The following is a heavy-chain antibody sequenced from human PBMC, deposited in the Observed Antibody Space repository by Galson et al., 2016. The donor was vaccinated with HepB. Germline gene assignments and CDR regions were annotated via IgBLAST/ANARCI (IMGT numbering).Heavy chain of an antibody. CDR1: GDSVSSNSAT. Sequence: CAISGDSVSSNSATWNWIRQSPSRGLVWLGRTYYRSKWYNDYALSVKSRITINPDTSKNQFSLQLNSVTPEDTAVYYCARVRSVYSGYANPYYYGMDVWVQGSMVTLSS. V-gene: IGHV6-1*01. CDR3: ARVRSVYSGYANPYYYGMDV. J-gene: IGHJ6*02. CDR2: TYYRSKWYN. D-gene: IGHD5-12*01.